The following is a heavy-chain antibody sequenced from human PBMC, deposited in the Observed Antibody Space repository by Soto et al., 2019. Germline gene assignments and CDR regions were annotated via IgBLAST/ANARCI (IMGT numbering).Heavy chain of an antibody. CDR3: ARDLDYYGSGAVQH. J-gene: IGHJ1*01. D-gene: IGHD3-10*01. V-gene: IGHV1-8*01. Sequence: ASVKVSCKASGYTFTSYDINWVRQATGQGLEWMGWMNPNSGNTGYAQKFQGRVTMTRNTSISTAYMELSSLRSEDTAVYYCARDLDYYGSGAVQHWGQGTLVTVSS. CDR2: MNPNSGNT. CDR1: GYTFTSYD.